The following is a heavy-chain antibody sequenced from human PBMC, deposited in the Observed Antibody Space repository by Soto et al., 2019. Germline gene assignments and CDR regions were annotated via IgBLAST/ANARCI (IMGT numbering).Heavy chain of an antibody. CDR2: IYPGDSDV. CDR1: GYSFTKYW. Sequence: PGESLKISCKGSGYSFTKYWLAWVRQMPGKGLEWMGIIYPGDSDVRYSPSFQGQVTISVDNSISTAYLQWNSLKASDTAIYYCARPASLAQYFGDYSWFDPWGLGTLVTVSS. D-gene: IGHD4-17*01. CDR3: ARPASLAQYFGDYSWFDP. V-gene: IGHV5-51*01. J-gene: IGHJ5*02.